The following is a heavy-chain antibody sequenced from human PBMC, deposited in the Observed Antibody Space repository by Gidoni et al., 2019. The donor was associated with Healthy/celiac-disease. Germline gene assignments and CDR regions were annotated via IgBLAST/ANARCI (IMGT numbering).Heavy chain of an antibody. J-gene: IGHJ3*02. D-gene: IGHD5-12*01. CDR3: ARHTESLIEMATLVEAFDI. V-gene: IGHV4-39*01. CDR1: GGSIRSSNYY. Sequence: QLQLRESGPGPVQPSETLCLTCPDSGGSIRSSNYYWGWVREPPGKGLEWIGSIYSSGSTYYNPALTSRVTISVATSKNQSTLKLRSVTAADTAVYYCARHTESLIEMATLVEAFDIWGQGTMVTVSS. CDR2: IYSSGST.